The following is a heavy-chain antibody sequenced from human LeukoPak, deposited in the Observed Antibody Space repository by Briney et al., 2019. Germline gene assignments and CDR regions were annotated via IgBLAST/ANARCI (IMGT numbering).Heavy chain of an antibody. CDR2: IHSSTGNP. D-gene: IGHD3-16*02. Sequence: ASVKVSCKASGYTFTNYAMNWVRQAPGQGLEWMGWIHSSTGNPTYAQGFTGRFVFSLDTSVSTTYLQISSLKAEDTAVYFCARAFQSLGGLSLPDYWGQGTLVTVSS. CDR3: ARAFQSLGGLSLPDY. J-gene: IGHJ4*02. CDR1: GYTFTNYA. V-gene: IGHV7-4-1*02.